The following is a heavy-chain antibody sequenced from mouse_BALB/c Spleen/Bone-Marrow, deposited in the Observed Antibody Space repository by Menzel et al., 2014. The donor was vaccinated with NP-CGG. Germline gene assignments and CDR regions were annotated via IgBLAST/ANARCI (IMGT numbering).Heavy chain of an antibody. Sequence: EVKLHQSGPELVKPGASVKISCKASGYTFTDYDMHWGKQSHGKSLEWIGNIYPYSGDTCYNQKFKSKATLTVDNSSSTAYLELSSLTSEDSAVYYCARRWDYRLWFAYWGQGTLVPVSA. CDR2: IYPYSGDT. J-gene: IGHJ3*01. CDR1: GYTFTDYD. CDR3: ARRWDYRLWFAY. V-gene: IGHV1S29*02. D-gene: IGHD2-14*01.